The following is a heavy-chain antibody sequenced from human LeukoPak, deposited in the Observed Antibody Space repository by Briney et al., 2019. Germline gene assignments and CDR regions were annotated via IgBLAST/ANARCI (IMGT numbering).Heavy chain of an antibody. Sequence: GASVKVSCKASGYTFTGYYMYWVRQAPGQGFEWMGWINPNSGGTNYAQKFQDRITMSRDTSISAAYMELSSLRSDDTAVYFCARAPGTLDIWGQGTVVTVSS. J-gene: IGHJ3*02. D-gene: IGHD1-1*01. CDR2: INPNSGGT. V-gene: IGHV1-2*02. CDR3: ARAPGTLDI. CDR1: GYTFTGYY.